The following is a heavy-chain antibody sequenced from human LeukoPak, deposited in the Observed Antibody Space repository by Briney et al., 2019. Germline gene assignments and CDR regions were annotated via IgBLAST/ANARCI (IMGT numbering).Heavy chain of an antibody. D-gene: IGHD3-9*01. CDR1: GGSISSYY. CDR2: IYYSGST. V-gene: IGHV4-59*01. CDR3: ARDRNDILTGPGAFDI. J-gene: IGHJ3*02. Sequence: SETLSLTCTVSGGSISSYYWSWLRQPPGKGLEWFGYIYYSGSTNYNPSLKSRVTISVDTSKNQFSLKLSSVTAADTAVYYCARDRNDILTGPGAFDIWGQGTMVTVSS.